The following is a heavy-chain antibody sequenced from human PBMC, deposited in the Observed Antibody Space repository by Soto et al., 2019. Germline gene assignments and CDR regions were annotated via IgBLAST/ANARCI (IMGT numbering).Heavy chain of an antibody. D-gene: IGHD3-3*01. CDR3: AKVVENITVFGEETRYYSHGMHV. J-gene: IGHJ6*02. CDR1: GFTFSNHA. CDR2: ISKSGDGI. V-gene: IGHV3-23*01. Sequence: GSLRLSCAFSGFTFSNHAMSCVRHSPGKCLEKVSGISKSGDGIYNADSVKGRITISRDNSKDTLYMQMNSLRADDTSVYYCAKVVENITVFGEETRYYSHGMHVLGQATTVTVSS.